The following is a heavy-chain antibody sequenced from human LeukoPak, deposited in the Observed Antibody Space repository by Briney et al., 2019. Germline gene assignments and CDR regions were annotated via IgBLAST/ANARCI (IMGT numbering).Heavy chain of an antibody. CDR3: ARHHCRQPQRHIGKCYYYYMDV. V-gene: IGHV5-51*01. CDR1: GYSFTSYW. J-gene: IGHJ6*03. CDR2: IYPGDSDT. Sequence: GESLKISCKGSGYSFTSYWIGWVRQMPGKGLEWMGIIYPGDSDTRYSPSFQGQVTISADKSISTAYLQWSSLKASDTAMYYCARHHCRQPQRHIGKCYYYYMDVWGKGTTVTVSS. D-gene: IGHD2-15*01.